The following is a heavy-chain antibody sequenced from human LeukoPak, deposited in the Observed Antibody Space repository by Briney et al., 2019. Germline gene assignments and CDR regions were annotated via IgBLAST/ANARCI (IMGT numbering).Heavy chain of an antibody. CDR1: GFTFRSYA. D-gene: IGHD2-8*01. CDR2: ISYDGSNK. CDR3: AKSARFCTNGVCYTNYYYGMDV. Sequence: GGSLRLSCSASGFTFRSYAMHWVRQAPGKGLEWVAVISYDGSNKYYADSVKGRFTISRDNSKSTLSLQMHSLRAEDTAVYYCAKSARFCTNGVCYTNYYYGMDVWGQGTTVTVSS. V-gene: IGHV3-30*18. J-gene: IGHJ6*02.